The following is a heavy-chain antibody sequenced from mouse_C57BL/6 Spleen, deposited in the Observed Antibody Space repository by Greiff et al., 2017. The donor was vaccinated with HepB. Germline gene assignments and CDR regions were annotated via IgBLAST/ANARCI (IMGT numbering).Heavy chain of an antibody. D-gene: IGHD1-1*01. CDR3: ARTLHGGAWFAY. CDR2: IYPGSGNT. Sequence: VQGVESGAELVRPGASVKLSCKASGYTFTDYYINWVKQRPGQGLEWIARIYPGSGNTYYNEKFKGKATLTAEKSSSTAYMQLSSLTSEDSAVYFCARTLHGGAWFAYWGQRTLVTVSA. J-gene: IGHJ3*01. CDR1: GYTFTDYY. V-gene: IGHV1-76*01.